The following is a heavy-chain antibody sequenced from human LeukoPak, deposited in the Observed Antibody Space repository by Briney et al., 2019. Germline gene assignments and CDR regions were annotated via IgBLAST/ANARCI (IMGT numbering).Heavy chain of an antibody. V-gene: IGHV4-31*03. D-gene: IGHD1-26*01. CDR1: NVSISSGGYF. CDR3: ARAGRREFLSD. J-gene: IGHJ4*02. Sequence: SQTLSLTCTVSNVSISSGGYFYSWIRQLPGKGLEWIGYIYYNGNTYYSPSLKSRVTISLDTSKNQFSLRLPFVTAADTGTYYCARAGRREFLSDWGQGTQVTVSS. CDR2: IYYNGNT.